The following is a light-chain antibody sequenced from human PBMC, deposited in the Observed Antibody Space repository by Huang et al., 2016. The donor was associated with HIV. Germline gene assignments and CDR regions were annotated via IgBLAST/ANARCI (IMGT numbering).Light chain of an antibody. Sequence: DIQMIQSPSSLSASVGDRVTITCQASQDIAKFLNWYQQKPGQAPKLLIYDASTLQTGVPSRFSGSGSGTDFIFTISSLQPEDIATYYCQQYDSLPPWTFGQGTKVEI. CDR1: QDIAKF. V-gene: IGKV1-33*01. CDR3: QQYDSLPPWT. J-gene: IGKJ1*01. CDR2: DAS.